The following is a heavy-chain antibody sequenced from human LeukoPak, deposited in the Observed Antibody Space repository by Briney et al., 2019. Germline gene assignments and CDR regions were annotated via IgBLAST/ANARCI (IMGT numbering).Heavy chain of an antibody. D-gene: IGHD3-9*01. CDR1: GFTFSTYG. J-gene: IGHJ5*02. V-gene: IGHV3-30*02. CDR3: AKDISAGGEAAFDP. CDR2: MEYDGSNK. Sequence: GGSLRLSCAASGFTFSTYGMHWVRQAPGKGLEWVSFMEYDGSNKYYADSVKGRFTISRDNAKNSLYLQMNSLRAEDTALYYCAKDISAGGEAAFDPWGQGTLVTVSS.